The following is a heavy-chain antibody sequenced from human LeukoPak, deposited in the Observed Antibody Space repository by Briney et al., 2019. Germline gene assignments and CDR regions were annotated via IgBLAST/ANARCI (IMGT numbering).Heavy chain of an antibody. J-gene: IGHJ4*02. CDR3: ARDPVYYDSSGYLDY. V-gene: IGHV3-30-3*01. CDR1: GFTFSSYA. CDR2: ISYDGSNK. D-gene: IGHD3-22*01. Sequence: GGSLRLSCAASGFTFSSYAMHWVRQAPGKGLEWVAVISYDGSNKYYADSVKGRFTISRDNSKNTLYLQMNSLREEDTAVYNCARDPVYYDSSGYLDYWGQGTLVTVSS.